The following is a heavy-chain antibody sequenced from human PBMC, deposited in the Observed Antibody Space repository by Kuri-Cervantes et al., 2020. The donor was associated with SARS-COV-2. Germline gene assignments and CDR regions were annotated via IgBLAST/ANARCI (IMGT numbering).Heavy chain of an antibody. J-gene: IGHJ4*02. D-gene: IGHD6-13*01. CDR1: GGTISSYY. Sequence: PVPLCLTCTASGGTISSYYWSWLRQPPGKGLEWIGYIYYSGSTNYNPSLKSRVTISVDTSKNQFSLKLSSVTAADTAVYYCARVAAAGTIDYWGQGTLVTVSS. V-gene: IGHV4-59*01. CDR2: IYYSGST. CDR3: ARVAAAGTIDY.